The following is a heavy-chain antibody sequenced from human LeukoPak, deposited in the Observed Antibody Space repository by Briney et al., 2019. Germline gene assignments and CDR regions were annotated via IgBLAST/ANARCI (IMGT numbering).Heavy chain of an antibody. CDR2: IYDSGNT. J-gene: IGHJ4*02. Sequence: SETLSLTCAVSGLSIRSNYYWGWIRQPPGKGLDWIGTIYDSGNTYYNPSLKSRVTISVDTSKNQFSLKLSSVTAADTAVYYCARSPDSPDYFDSSGYDYWGQGTLVTVSS. CDR3: ARSPDSPDYFDSSGYDY. CDR1: GLSIRSNYY. V-gene: IGHV4-38-2*01. D-gene: IGHD3-22*01.